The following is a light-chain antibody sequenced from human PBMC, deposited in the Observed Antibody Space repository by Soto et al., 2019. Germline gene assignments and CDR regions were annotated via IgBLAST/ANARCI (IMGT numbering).Light chain of an antibody. Sequence: QSALTQPASVSGSPGQSITISCTGTSSDVGGYNYVSWYQQHPGKATKLMIYDVSNRPSGVSNRFSGSKSGNTASLTISWLQSEDEADYYCCSYTTSNTRQIVFGTGTKVTVL. CDR1: SSDVGGYNY. CDR3: CSYTTSNTRQIV. J-gene: IGLJ1*01. V-gene: IGLV2-14*01. CDR2: DVS.